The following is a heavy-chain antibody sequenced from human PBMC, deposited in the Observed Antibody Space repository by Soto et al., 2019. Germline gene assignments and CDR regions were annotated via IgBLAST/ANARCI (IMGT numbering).Heavy chain of an antibody. CDR3: GRVVEGATRHTDFDS. J-gene: IGHJ5*01. Sequence: SETLSLTCAVSGVSIHNSHSFWGWIRQPPGKGLEFIANVYYSGGAHYNPSFKSRVTISVDTAPNQVSLRMGAVTAADTAVYFCGRVVEGATRHTDFDSWGQGTLVTVSS. D-gene: IGHD2-21*01. CDR1: GVSIHNSHSF. V-gene: IGHV4-39*01. CDR2: VYYSGGA.